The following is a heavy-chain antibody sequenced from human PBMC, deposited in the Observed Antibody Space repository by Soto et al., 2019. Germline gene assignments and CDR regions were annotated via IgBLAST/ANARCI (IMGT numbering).Heavy chain of an antibody. J-gene: IGHJ5*02. Sequence: GGALRLSCAASGFTFSSYSMNWVRQAPGKGLEWVSYISSSSSTIHYADSVKGRFTISRDNAKNSLYLQMNSLRAEDTAVYYCARVQWELLWFDPWGQGTLVTVSS. D-gene: IGHD1-26*01. V-gene: IGHV3-48*01. CDR3: ARVQWELLWFDP. CDR1: GFTFSSYS. CDR2: ISSSSSTI.